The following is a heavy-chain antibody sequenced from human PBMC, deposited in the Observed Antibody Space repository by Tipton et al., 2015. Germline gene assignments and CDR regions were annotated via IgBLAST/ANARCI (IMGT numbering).Heavy chain of an antibody. CDR2: IYYSGNT. CDR1: GGSISSGKYY. V-gene: IGHV4-31*03. J-gene: IGHJ4*02. Sequence: TLSLTCTVSGGSISSGKYYWSWIRQHPGKGLEWIGYIYYSGNTYYNLSLKSRVTISVDTSKSQFSLKLTSVTAADTAVYYCASLPYQYDSNGHYHFDFWGQGTLVTVSS. D-gene: IGHD3-22*01. CDR3: ASLPYQYDSNGHYHFDF.